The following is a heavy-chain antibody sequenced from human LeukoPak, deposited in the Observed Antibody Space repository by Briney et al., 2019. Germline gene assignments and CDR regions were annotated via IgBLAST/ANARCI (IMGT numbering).Heavy chain of an antibody. CDR3: TRLATNYYDSSGYSS. Sequence: GGSLRLSCAASGFTFSSYWMSWVRQAPGKGLEWVANIKQDGSEKYYVDSVKGRFTISRDNAKNSLYLQMNSLRAEDTAVYYCTRLATNYYDSSGYSSWGQGTLVTVSS. D-gene: IGHD3-22*01. CDR2: IKQDGSEK. J-gene: IGHJ4*02. CDR1: GFTFSSYW. V-gene: IGHV3-7*03.